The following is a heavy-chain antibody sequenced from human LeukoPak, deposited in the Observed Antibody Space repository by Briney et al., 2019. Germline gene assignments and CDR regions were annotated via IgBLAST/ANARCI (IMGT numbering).Heavy chain of an antibody. CDR3: ARVREGFDP. V-gene: IGHV4-59*01. CDR2: IYYSGST. D-gene: IGHD1-26*01. J-gene: IGHJ5*02. Sequence: SETLSLTCAVSGGSISSYYWSWIRQPPGKGLEWIGYIYYSGSTNYNPSLKSRVTISVDTSKNQFSLKLSSVTAADTAVYYCARVREGFDPWCQGTLVTVSS. CDR1: GGSISSYY.